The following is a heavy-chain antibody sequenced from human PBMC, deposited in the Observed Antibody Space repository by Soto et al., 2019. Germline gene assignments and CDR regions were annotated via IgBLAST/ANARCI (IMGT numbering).Heavy chain of an antibody. Sequence: PGESLKISCKGSGYSFTSYWISWVRQMPGKGLEWMGRIDPSDSYTNYSPSFQGHVTISADKSISTAYLQWSSLKASDTAMYYCARSGYSYESYYYYGMDVWGQETTVTISS. V-gene: IGHV5-10-1*01. CDR1: GYSFTSYW. CDR2: IDPSDSYT. J-gene: IGHJ6*02. CDR3: ARSGYSYESYYYYGMDV. D-gene: IGHD5-18*01.